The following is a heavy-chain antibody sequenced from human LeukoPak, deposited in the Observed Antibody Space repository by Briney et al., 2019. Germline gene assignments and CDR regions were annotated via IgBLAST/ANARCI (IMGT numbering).Heavy chain of an antibody. D-gene: IGHD1-26*01. CDR1: GYTFTGYY. CDR2: INPNSGDT. Sequence: ASVKVSCKASGYTFTGYYMHWVRQAPGQGLEWMGWINPNSGDTNYAQKFQGRVTMTRDTSISTAYMELSRLRSDDTAVYYCARGIVGANDAFDIWGQGTMVTVSS. J-gene: IGHJ3*02. CDR3: ARGIVGANDAFDI. V-gene: IGHV1-2*02.